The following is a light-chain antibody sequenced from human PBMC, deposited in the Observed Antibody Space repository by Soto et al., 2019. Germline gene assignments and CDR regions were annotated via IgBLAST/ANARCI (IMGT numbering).Light chain of an antibody. Sequence: EIVLTQSPGTLSLSPGERATXXXXXSQSLSSSYLAWYQQKPGQAPRLLIYGTSRRATGIPDRFSGSGSGTDFTLTISRLEPEDFAVYYCQQYDSSPITFGQGTRLEIK. CDR1: QSLSSSY. CDR3: QQYDSSPIT. CDR2: GTS. V-gene: IGKV3-20*01. J-gene: IGKJ5*01.